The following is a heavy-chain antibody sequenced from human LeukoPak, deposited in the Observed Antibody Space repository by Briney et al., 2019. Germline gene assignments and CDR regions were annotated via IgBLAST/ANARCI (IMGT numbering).Heavy chain of an antibody. Sequence: GRSLRLSCAATGFTFSSYGMHWVRQAPGKGLEWVAVISYDGSKKYYAGSVKGRFTISRDSSKNMLYLQMNSLRVEDTAVYYCAKGFSSGPWDACDIWGQGTMVTVSS. CDR2: ISYDGSKK. D-gene: IGHD3-22*01. CDR1: GFTFSSYG. CDR3: AKGFSSGPWDACDI. V-gene: IGHV3-30*18. J-gene: IGHJ3*02.